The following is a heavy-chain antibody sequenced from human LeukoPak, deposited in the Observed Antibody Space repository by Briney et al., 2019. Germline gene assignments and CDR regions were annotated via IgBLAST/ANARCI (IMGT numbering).Heavy chain of an antibody. Sequence: SETLSLTCTVSGGSISSYQWSWIRQPPGKGLEWIGNIYYSGSANYNPSPKSRVVISVDTSKNQFSLNLTPVTAADTAVYYCARVGVDYSGNVLKYFFDYWGQGTLVTVSS. CDR1: GGSISSYQ. D-gene: IGHD4-23*01. CDR2: IYYSGSA. J-gene: IGHJ4*02. V-gene: IGHV4-59*01. CDR3: ARVGVDYSGNVLKYFFDY.